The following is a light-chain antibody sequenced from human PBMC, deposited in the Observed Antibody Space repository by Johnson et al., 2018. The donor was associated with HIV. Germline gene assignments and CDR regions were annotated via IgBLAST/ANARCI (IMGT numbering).Light chain of an antibody. Sequence: QSALTQPPSVSAAPGQKVTISCSGRSSNIGNNYVSWYQQLPGTAPKLLIYDNNKRPSGIPDRFSGSKSGTSATLGITGLQTGDEADYYCGTWDSSLSAFYVFGTGTKVTVL. V-gene: IGLV1-51*01. CDR3: GTWDSSLSAFYV. CDR1: SSNIGNNY. J-gene: IGLJ1*01. CDR2: DNN.